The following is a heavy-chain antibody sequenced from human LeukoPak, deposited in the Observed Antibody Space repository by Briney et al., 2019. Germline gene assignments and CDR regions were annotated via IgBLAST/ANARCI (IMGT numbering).Heavy chain of an antibody. D-gene: IGHD2-2*01. CDR3: AKGGYVVVPAHFDY. CDR2: ISYDGSNK. J-gene: IGHJ4*02. CDR1: GFTFSSYA. V-gene: IGHV3-30*04. Sequence: GRSLRLSCAASGFTFSSYAMHWVRQAPGKGLEWVAVISYDGSNKYYADSVKGRFTISRDNSKNTLYLQMNSLRAEDTALYYCAKGGYVVVPAHFDYWGQGTLVTVSS.